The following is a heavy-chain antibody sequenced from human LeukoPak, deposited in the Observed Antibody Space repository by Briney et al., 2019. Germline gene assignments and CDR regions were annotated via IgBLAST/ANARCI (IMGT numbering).Heavy chain of an antibody. CDR1: GGTFSSYA. V-gene: IGHV1-69*05. Sequence: ASVKVSCKASGGTFSSYAISWVRQAPGQGLEWMGGIIPIFGTANYAQKFQGRVTITTDESTSTAYMELSSLRSEDTAVYYCARKGVGENWFDPWGQGTLVTVSS. CDR3: ARKGVGENWFDP. CDR2: IIPIFGTA. J-gene: IGHJ5*02. D-gene: IGHD3-16*01.